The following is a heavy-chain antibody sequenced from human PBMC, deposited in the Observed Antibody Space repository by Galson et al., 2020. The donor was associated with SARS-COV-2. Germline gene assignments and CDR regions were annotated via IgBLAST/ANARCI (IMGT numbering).Heavy chain of an antibody. J-gene: IGHJ4*02. D-gene: IGHD2-2*01. CDR3: ARDSLEVYCSSTSGYVHYFDY. Sequence: ASVKVTCKASGYTLTSYGISWVRQAPCQGLEWMGWISAYNGNTNDAQKLQGRVTMTTDTSTSTAYMELRGLRSDDTAVYYCARDSLEVYCSSTSGYVHYFDYWGQGSLVTVFS. CDR2: ISAYNGNT. V-gene: IGHV1-18*01. CDR1: GYTLTSYG.